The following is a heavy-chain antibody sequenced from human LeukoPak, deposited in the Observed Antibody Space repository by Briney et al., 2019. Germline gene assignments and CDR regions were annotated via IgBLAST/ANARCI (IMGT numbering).Heavy chain of an antibody. D-gene: IGHD1-26*01. CDR2: ISSSSSTI. V-gene: IGHV3-48*01. Sequence: GGSLRLSCAASGFTFSSYSMNWVRQAPGKGLEWVSYISSSSSTIYYADSVKGRFTISRDNAKNSLYLQMNSLRAEDTAVYYCARVGATMGPDYWGQGTLVTVSS. CDR3: ARVGATMGPDY. CDR1: GFTFSSYS. J-gene: IGHJ4*02.